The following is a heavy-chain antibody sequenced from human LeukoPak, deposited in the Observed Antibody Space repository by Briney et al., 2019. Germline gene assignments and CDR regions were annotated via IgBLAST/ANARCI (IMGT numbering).Heavy chain of an antibody. CDR2: ISGSSGST. V-gene: IGHV3-23*01. Sequence: GGSLRLSCAASGFTFSSYAMSWVRQAPGKGLEWVSAISGSSGSTYYADSVKGRFTISRDNSKNTLYLQMNSLRAEDTAVYYCAKATLSSTVTTRAYFDYWGQGTLVTVSS. D-gene: IGHD4-17*01. CDR3: AKATLSSTVTTRAYFDY. CDR1: GFTFSSYA. J-gene: IGHJ4*02.